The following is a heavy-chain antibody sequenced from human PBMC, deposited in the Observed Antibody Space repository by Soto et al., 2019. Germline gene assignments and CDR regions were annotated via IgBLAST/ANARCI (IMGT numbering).Heavy chain of an antibody. Sequence: GGSLRLSCAASGFTFSGYAMSWVRQSPGKGLEWVSAISGSGGSTYYXDSVKGRFTISRDNSKNTLYLQMNSLRAEDTAVYYCAKCDIVVVTGPFDYWGQGTLVTVSS. CDR1: GFTFSGYA. CDR3: AKCDIVVVTGPFDY. V-gene: IGHV3-23*01. J-gene: IGHJ4*02. D-gene: IGHD2-21*02. CDR2: ISGSGGST.